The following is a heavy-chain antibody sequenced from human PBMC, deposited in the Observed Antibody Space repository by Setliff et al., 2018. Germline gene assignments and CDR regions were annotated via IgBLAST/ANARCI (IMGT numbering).Heavy chain of an antibody. D-gene: IGHD2-2*01. CDR3: ARFGGSCSSSSCYASDL. V-gene: IGHV1-18*01. CDR1: GYTFSTYG. J-gene: IGHJ3*01. Sequence: ASVKVSCKASGYTFSTYGLHWVRQAPGQGPEWMGMIITNTGKTSYAQKFQGRVTMTTDTSTGTGYMELRSLRSDDTAVYFCARFGGSCSSSSCYASDLWGQGTMVPSPQ. CDR2: IITNTGKT.